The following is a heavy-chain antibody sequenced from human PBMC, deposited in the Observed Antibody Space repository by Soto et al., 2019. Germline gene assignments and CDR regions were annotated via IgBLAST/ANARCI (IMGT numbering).Heavy chain of an antibody. V-gene: IGHV1-18*01. CDR1: GYTFTSYG. D-gene: IGHD2-15*01. CDR2: ISAYNGNT. Sequence: ASVKVSCKASGYTFTSYGISWVRQAPGQGLEWMGWISAYNGNTNYAQKLQGRVTMTTDTSTSTAYTELRSLRSDDTAVYYCARGLIGYCVGGSCQPGWIVPWCPTPLVTV. J-gene: IGHJ5*02. CDR3: ARGLIGYCVGGSCQPGWIVP.